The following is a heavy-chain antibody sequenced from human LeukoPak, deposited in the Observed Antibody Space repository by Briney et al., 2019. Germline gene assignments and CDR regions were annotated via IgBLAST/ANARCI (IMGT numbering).Heavy chain of an antibody. CDR3: ARDQYSSSSRLFDY. CDR2: IYHSGST. V-gene: IGHV4-38-2*02. D-gene: IGHD6-13*01. CDR1: GYSISSGYY. Sequence: SETLSLTCAVSGYSISSGYYWGWIRQPPGKGLEWIGSIYHSGSTYYNPSLKSRVTISVDTSKNQFSLKLSSVTAADTAVYYCARDQYSSSSRLFDYWGQRTLVTVSS. J-gene: IGHJ4*02.